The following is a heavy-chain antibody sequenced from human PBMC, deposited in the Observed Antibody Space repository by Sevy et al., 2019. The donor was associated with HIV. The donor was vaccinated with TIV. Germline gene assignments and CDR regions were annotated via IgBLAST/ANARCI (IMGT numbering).Heavy chain of an antibody. CDR1: GYSISSGYY. CDR2: IYHSGST. J-gene: IGHJ5*02. V-gene: IGHV4-38-2*02. Sequence: SETLSLTCAVSGYSISSGYYWGWIRQPPGKGLEWIGSIYHSGSTYYNPSLKSRVTISVDTSKNQFSLKLSSVTAADTAVYYCARDWANSDDFWSGDWFDPWGQGTLVTVSS. D-gene: IGHD3-3*01. CDR3: ARDWANSDDFWSGDWFDP.